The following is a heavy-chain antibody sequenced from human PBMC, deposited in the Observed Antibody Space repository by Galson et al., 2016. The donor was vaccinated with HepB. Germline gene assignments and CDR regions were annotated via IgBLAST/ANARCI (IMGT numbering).Heavy chain of an antibody. V-gene: IGHV3-33*01. CDR3: AREEGTDYYDTNSYFRLDF. CDR1: GFAFSNCG. Sequence: SLRLSCAASGFAFSNCGVHWVRQAPGKGLEWVATIWYDGSKTYYGDSVKGRFTISRDNPKNMLYLQMNSLRADDTAVYYCAREEGTDYYDTNSYFRLDFWGQGTLVTVSS. D-gene: IGHD3-22*01. CDR2: IWYDGSKT. J-gene: IGHJ4*02.